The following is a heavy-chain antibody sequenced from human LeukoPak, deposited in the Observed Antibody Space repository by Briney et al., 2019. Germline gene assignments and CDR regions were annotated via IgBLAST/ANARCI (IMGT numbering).Heavy chain of an antibody. CDR2: INHSGST. V-gene: IGHV4-34*01. CDR3: ARRSYNSPFRY. CDR1: GGSISNYY. Sequence: SETLPLTCTVSGGSISNYYWNWIRQPPGKGLEWIGEINHSGSTNYNPSLKSRVTISVDTSKNHFSLNLRSVTAADTAVYYCARRSYNSPFRYWGQGTPVTVSS. D-gene: IGHD5-24*01. J-gene: IGHJ4*02.